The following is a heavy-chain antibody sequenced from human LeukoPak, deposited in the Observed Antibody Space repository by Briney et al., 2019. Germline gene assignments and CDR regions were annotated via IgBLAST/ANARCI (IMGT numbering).Heavy chain of an antibody. CDR1: GDIVSSNSAA. D-gene: IGHD6-13*01. CDR3: ARGSAAGSLLFDY. V-gene: IGHV6-1*01. J-gene: IGHJ4*02. CDR2: TYYRSKWYN. Sequence: SQTLSLTCAISGDIVSSNSAAWNWISQSPSRGLEWLGRTYYRSKWYNDYAVSVKSRITINPDTSKNQFSLQLNSVTPEDTAVYYCARGSAAGSLLFDYWGQGTLVTVSS.